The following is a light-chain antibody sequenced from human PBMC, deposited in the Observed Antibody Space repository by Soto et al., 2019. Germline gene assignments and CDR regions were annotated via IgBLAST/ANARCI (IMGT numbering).Light chain of an antibody. Sequence: EIVLTQSPATLSLSPGEKATLSCRACQSVSSYLAWYQQKPGQAPRLLIYDASNRATGIPARFSGSGFGTDFTLTISSLEPEDFAVYYCQQRSNWPATFGGGTKVDIK. V-gene: IGKV3-11*01. CDR1: QSVSSY. CDR3: QQRSNWPAT. CDR2: DAS. J-gene: IGKJ4*01.